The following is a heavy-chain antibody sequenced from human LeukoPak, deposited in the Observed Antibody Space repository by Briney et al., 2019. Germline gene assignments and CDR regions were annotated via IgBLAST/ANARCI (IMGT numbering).Heavy chain of an antibody. D-gene: IGHD2-2*01. CDR2: IIPIFGTA. CDR1: GGTFSSYA. J-gene: IGHJ4*02. Sequence: SVKVSCKASGGTFSSYAISWVRQAPGQGLEWMGGIIPIFGTANYAQKFQGRVTITTDESTSTAYMELSSLRSEDTAVYYCARGSVVVVPAAMEDYWGQGTLVTVSS. CDR3: ARGSVVVVPAAMEDY. V-gene: IGHV1-69*05.